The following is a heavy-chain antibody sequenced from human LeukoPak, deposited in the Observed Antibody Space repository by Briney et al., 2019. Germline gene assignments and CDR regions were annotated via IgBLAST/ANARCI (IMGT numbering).Heavy chain of an antibody. CDR3: ASPTRSGSYEPNAFDI. J-gene: IGHJ3*02. V-gene: IGHV3-73*01. CDR2: IRSKANNYAT. Sequence: PGGSLRLSCAASGFTISGSAMHWVRQASGKGLEWVGRIRSKANNYATAYAASVKGRFTISRDDSKNTTYLQMNSLKTEDTAVYYCASPTRSGSYEPNAFDIWGQGTMVTVSS. CDR1: GFTISGSA. D-gene: IGHD1-26*01.